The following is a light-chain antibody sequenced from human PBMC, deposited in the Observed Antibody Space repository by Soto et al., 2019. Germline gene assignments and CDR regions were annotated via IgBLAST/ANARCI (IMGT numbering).Light chain of an antibody. CDR2: AAS. CDR3: QKYNSAPLT. CDR1: QAINNY. Sequence: DIQMTQSPSSVSASVGDRVAITFRASQAINNYLAWYQQKPGKFPKLLIYAASTLHPGVPSRFSGSGSGTDFTLTISSLQPEDVATYYCQKYNSAPLTFGPGTRLEIK. J-gene: IGKJ5*01. V-gene: IGKV1-27*01.